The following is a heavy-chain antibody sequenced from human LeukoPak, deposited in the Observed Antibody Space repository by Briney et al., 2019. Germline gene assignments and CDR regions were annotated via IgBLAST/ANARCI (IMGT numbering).Heavy chain of an antibody. CDR1: GFTFSSYA. Sequence: GGSLRLSCAASGFTFSSYAMHWVRQAPGKGLEWVAVISYDGSNKYYADSVKGRFTISRDNSKNTLYLQMNSLRAEDAAVYYCARGPYDSSVDYWGQGTLVTVSS. CDR2: ISYDGSNK. CDR3: ARGPYDSSVDY. V-gene: IGHV3-30-3*01. J-gene: IGHJ4*02. D-gene: IGHD3-22*01.